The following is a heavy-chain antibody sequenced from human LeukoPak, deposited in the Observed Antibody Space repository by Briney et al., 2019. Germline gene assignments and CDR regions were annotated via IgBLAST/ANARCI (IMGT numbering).Heavy chain of an antibody. J-gene: IGHJ4*02. CDR1: GFTFSSYG. CDR3: LRSLGGGGELLGVDY. Sequence: PGRSLRLSCAASGFTFSSYGMHWVRQAPDKGLEWVAVISYDGSKKYYVDSVKGRFTISRDNSINTLYLQMNSLRAVDTAGYYCLRSLGGGGELLGVDYWGQGTLVTVSS. CDR2: ISYDGSKK. D-gene: IGHD1-26*01. V-gene: IGHV3-30*03.